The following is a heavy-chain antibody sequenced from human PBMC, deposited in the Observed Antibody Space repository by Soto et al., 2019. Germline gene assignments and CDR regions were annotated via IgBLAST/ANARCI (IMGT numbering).Heavy chain of an antibody. V-gene: IGHV1-18*01. Sequence: QVQLVQAGAEVKKPGASVKVSCKASGYTFTSYGISWVRQAPGPGLEGMGWISAYNGNTNDSHKPQSRVTTPTDTAPRTAYMELRIPGSDDTAVDYCARETSIAAADYWGQGTRVNVSS. CDR3: ARETSIAAADY. D-gene: IGHD6-13*01. J-gene: IGHJ4*02. CDR2: ISAYNGNT. CDR1: GYTFTSYG.